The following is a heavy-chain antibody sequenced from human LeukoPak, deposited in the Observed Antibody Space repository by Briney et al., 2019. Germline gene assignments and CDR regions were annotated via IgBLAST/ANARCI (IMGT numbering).Heavy chain of an antibody. CDR3: TRGGTMDV. CDR2: INRDGSEK. V-gene: IGHV3-7*01. CDR1: GFTFSSYG. Sequence: GGSLRLSCAASGFTFSSYGMHWVRQAPGKGLEWVANINRDGSEKNYVDSVKGRFTISRDNAKKSLYLQMNSLRVEDTAVYFCTRGGTMDVWGNGTTVTGSS. J-gene: IGHJ6*03.